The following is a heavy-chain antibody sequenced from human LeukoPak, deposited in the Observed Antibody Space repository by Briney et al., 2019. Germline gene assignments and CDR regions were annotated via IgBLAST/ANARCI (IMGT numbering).Heavy chain of an antibody. D-gene: IGHD3-22*01. V-gene: IGHV4-59*12. Sequence: PSETLSLTCTVSGGSISSYYRSWIRQPPGKGLEWIGYIYYSGSTNYNPSLKSRVTISVDTSKNQFSLKLSSVTAVDTAVYYCARVYYDFSGYSHFDYWGQGTLVTVSS. CDR3: ARVYYDFSGYSHFDY. CDR2: IYYSGST. J-gene: IGHJ4*02. CDR1: GGSISSYY.